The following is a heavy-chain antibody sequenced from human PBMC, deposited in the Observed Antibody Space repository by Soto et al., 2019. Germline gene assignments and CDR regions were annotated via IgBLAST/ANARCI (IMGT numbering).Heavy chain of an antibody. J-gene: IGHJ4*02. CDR3: ARGRVYNYDFWSGSRGWYFDY. V-gene: IGHV4-34*01. Sequence: LSLTCAVYGGSFSGYYWSWIRQPPGKGLEWIGEINHSGSTNYNPSLKSRVTISVDTSKNQFSLKLSSVTAADTAVYYCARGRVYNYDFWSGSRGWYFDYWGQGTLVTVSS. CDR1: GGSFSGYY. CDR2: INHSGST. D-gene: IGHD3-3*01.